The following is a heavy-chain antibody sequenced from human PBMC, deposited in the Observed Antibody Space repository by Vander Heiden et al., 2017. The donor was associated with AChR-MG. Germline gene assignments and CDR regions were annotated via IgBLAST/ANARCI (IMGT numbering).Heavy chain of an antibody. CDR3: AKEGNIVVDALDI. CDR1: GLTFSSYA. Sequence: EVQLLESGGGVVQTGGSLRLYWEVSGLTFSSYAMSGVRQAPGKGLGWVSAISGSGGSTYYADSVKGRFTISRDNSKNTLYLQMNSLRAEDTAVYYCAKEGNIVVDALDIWGEGPIVTVSS. CDR2: ISGSGGST. D-gene: IGHD2-15*01. J-gene: IGHJ3*02. V-gene: IGHV3-23*01.